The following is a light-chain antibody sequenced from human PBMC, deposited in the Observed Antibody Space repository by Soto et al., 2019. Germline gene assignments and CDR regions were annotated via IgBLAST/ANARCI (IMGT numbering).Light chain of an antibody. J-gene: IGKJ4*01. CDR2: DAI. Sequence: DIQMTQSPSSLSASVGDRVTITCQASQDISNYLNWYQQKPGKAPKLLIYDAINLETGVPSRFSGRVSGTDFTVTISSLQPEDIATYYCQRYDNVPLTFGGGTRVEIK. V-gene: IGKV1-33*01. CDR3: QRYDNVPLT. CDR1: QDISNY.